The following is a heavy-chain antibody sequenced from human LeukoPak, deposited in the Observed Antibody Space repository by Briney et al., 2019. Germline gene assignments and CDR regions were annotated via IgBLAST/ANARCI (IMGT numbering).Heavy chain of an antibody. Sequence: ASVKVSCKASGYTFTSYYMHWVRQAPGQGLEWMGIINPSGGSTSYAQKFQGRVTMTRDTSTSTVYMELSSLRSEDTAVYYCARPHAFSSTSCFDWFDPWGQGTLVTVSS. D-gene: IGHD2-2*01. CDR1: GYTFTSYY. J-gene: IGHJ5*02. V-gene: IGHV1-46*01. CDR2: INPSGGST. CDR3: ARPHAFSSTSCFDWFDP.